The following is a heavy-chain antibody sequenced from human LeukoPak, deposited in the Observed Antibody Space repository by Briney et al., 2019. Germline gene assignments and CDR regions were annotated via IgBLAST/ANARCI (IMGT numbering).Heavy chain of an antibody. V-gene: IGHV4-34*01. D-gene: IGHD3-3*01. CDR3: ARIPLYFLEPFDY. CDR1: SGSVSGYY. Sequence: SETLSLTCAVYSGSVSGYYWSGIRQPPGKGLEWIGEISHGGRTHYNPSLKGRVTMSVDTSKNQFALEVDSVTAADTAVYYCARIPLYFLEPFDYWGQGILVTVSS. CDR2: ISHGGRT. J-gene: IGHJ4*02.